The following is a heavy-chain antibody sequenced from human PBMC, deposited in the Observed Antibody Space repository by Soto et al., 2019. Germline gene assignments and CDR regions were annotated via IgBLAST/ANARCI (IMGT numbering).Heavy chain of an antibody. D-gene: IGHD3-22*01. V-gene: IGHV1-18*01. CDR1: GYTFTSYG. CDR2: ISAYNGNT. J-gene: IGHJ3*02. Sequence: GASVKVSCKASGYTFTSYGISWVRQAPGQGLEWMGWISAYNGNTNYAQKLQGRVTMTTDTSTSTAYMELRSLRSDDTAVYYCARVSNYDSSGYDDAFDIWGQGTMVTVS. CDR3: ARVSNYDSSGYDDAFDI.